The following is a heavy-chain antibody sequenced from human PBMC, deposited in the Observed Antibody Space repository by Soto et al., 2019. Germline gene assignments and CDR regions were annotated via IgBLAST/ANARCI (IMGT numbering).Heavy chain of an antibody. J-gene: IGHJ6*02. CDR2: INLDGSEK. Sequence: EVQLVESGGGLVQPGGSLRLSCAASGFTFRTYWLSWVRQVPGKGLEWVANINLDGSEKNYVDSVKGRFTISRDNARNSLYLQISSLRAEDTALYYCARDESTSWYSYDYHGMDVWGQGTTVTVSS. CDR1: GFTFRTYW. D-gene: IGHD5-18*01. CDR3: ARDESTSWYSYDYHGMDV. V-gene: IGHV3-7*05.